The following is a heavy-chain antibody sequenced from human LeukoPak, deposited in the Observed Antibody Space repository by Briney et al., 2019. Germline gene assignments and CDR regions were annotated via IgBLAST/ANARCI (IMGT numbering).Heavy chain of an antibody. J-gene: IGHJ4*02. Sequence: SETLSLTCAVYGGSFSGYYWSWIRQPPGKGLEWIGEINHSGSTNYNPSLKSRVTISVDTSKNQFSLRLSSVTAADTAVYYCARGLGSDYWGQGTLVTVSS. CDR3: ARGLGSDY. D-gene: IGHD3-10*01. V-gene: IGHV4-34*01. CDR2: INHSGST. CDR1: GGSFSGYY.